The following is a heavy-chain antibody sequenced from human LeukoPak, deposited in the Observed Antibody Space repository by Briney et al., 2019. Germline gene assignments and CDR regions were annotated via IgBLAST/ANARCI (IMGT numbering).Heavy chain of an antibody. V-gene: IGHV3-23*01. CDR1: GVTFSRDA. CDR2: ISGSGGST. Sequence: GGSLRLSCAPSGVTFSRDAMSWGGGAAGPRVEACSAISGSGGSTYYADSVKGRFTISRDNSKNTLYLQMNSLRAEDTAVYYCAKDFPPGAYGSGIDYWGQGTLVTVSS. D-gene: IGHD3-10*01. CDR3: AKDFPPGAYGSGIDY. J-gene: IGHJ4*02.